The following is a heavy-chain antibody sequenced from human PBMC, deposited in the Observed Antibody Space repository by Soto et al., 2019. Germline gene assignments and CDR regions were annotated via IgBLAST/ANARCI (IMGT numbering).Heavy chain of an antibody. J-gene: IGHJ4*02. Sequence: PGGSLRLSCAASGFTFTTSAMHWVRQASGKGLEWVGRIRSKANSYATAYAASVKGRFTISRDDSKNTAYLQMNSLKTEDTAVYYCTRPYYDSSGYTYDYWGQGTLVTVSS. V-gene: IGHV3-73*01. D-gene: IGHD3-22*01. CDR1: GFTFTTSA. CDR3: TRPYYDSSGYTYDY. CDR2: IRSKANSYAT.